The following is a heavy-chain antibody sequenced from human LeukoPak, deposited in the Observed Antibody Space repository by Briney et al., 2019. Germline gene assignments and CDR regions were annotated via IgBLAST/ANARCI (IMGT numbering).Heavy chain of an antibody. V-gene: IGHV1-69*04. D-gene: IGHD3-22*01. CDR1: GGTCSSYA. CDR2: IIPTLGIA. CDR3: ASLDYDSSGYYNDY. Sequence: ASVKVSCKASGGTCSSYAISWVRQAPGQGLEWMGRIIPTLGIANYAQKFQGRVTITADKSTSTAYMELSSLRSEDTAVYYCASLDYDSSGYYNDYWGQGTLVTVSS. J-gene: IGHJ4*02.